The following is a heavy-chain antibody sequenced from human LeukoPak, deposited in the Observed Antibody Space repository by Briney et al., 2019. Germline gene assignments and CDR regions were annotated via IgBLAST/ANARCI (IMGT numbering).Heavy chain of an antibody. D-gene: IGHD2-15*01. J-gene: IGHJ4*02. Sequence: PSETLSLTCAVYGGSFSGYYWSWIRQPPGKGLEWIGEINHSGSTNYNPSLKSRVTISVDTSKNQFSLKLSSVTAADTAVYYCARGHGSPDYWGQGTLVTVSS. CDR1: GGSFSGYY. CDR3: ARGHGSPDY. V-gene: IGHV4-34*01. CDR2: INHSGST.